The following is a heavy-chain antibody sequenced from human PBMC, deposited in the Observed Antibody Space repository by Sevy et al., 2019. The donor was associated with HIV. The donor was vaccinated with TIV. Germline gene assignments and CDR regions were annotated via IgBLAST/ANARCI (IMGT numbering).Heavy chain of an antibody. J-gene: IGHJ4*02. D-gene: IGHD2-8*01. CDR3: AKKMGGGSGMAFLVDY. CDR1: GFTFSSFA. V-gene: IGHV3-23*01. CDR2: ISGTGDHT. Sequence: GGCLRLSCAASGFTFSSFAMGWVRQAPGKRLDWISVISGTGDHTYYADSVKGRFTISRDNSKNTRFPQMSSLRAEDTAIFYCAKKMGGGSGMAFLVDYWGQGNLVTVSS.